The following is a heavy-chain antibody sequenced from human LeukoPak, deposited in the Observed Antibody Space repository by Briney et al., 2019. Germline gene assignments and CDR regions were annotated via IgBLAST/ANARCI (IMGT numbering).Heavy chain of an antibody. CDR3: ARDRYMDV. CDR2: IYSSGST. J-gene: IGHJ6*03. V-gene: IGHV4-61*02. CDR1: GGSISSSSYL. Sequence: SETLSLTCTVSGGSISSSSYLWSWIRQPAGKGREWIGRIYSSGSTDYNPSIKSRVSISLDTSKNQFSLSLTSVSAADTAVYYCARDRYMDVWGKGTTVTVSS.